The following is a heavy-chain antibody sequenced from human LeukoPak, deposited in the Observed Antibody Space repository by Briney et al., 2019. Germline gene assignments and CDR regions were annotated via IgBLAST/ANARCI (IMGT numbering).Heavy chain of an antibody. CDR1: GGSISSYY. J-gene: IGHJ4*02. D-gene: IGHD3-10*01. CDR2: IYTSGST. Sequence: PSETLSLTCTVSGGSISSYYWSWIRQPAGKGLEWIGRIYTSGSTNYNPSLKSRVTISVDTSKNQFSLKLSSVTAADTAVYYCARRRGGFGEFDYFDYWGQGTLVTVSS. V-gene: IGHV4-4*07. CDR3: ARRRGGFGEFDYFDY.